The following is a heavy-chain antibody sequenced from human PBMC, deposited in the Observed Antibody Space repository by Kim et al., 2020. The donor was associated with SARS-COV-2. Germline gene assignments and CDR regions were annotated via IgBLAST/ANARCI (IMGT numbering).Heavy chain of an antibody. CDR2: ISGTGGST. J-gene: IGHJ4*02. CDR3: ARERSIGVTGKIDY. CDR1: GFTFSNHA. D-gene: IGHD6-19*01. Sequence: GGSLRLSCAASGFTFSNHAMNWVRQAPGKGLEWVSAISGTGGSTYYADSVKGRFSISRDNSKSTLYLQMNRLRAADTAVYYCARERSIGVTGKIDYWGQG. V-gene: IGHV3-23*01.